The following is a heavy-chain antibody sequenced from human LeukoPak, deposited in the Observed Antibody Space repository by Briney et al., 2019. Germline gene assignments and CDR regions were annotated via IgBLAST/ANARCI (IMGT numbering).Heavy chain of an antibody. CDR1: GYSISSGYY. J-gene: IGHJ4*02. Sequence: SETLSLTCTVSGYSISSGYYWGWIRQPPGKGLEWIGSIYHSGSTYYNPSLKSRVTISVDTSKNQFSLKLSSVTAADTAVYYCARELGNSGWFDYWGQGTLVTVSS. CDR3: ARELGNSGWFDY. D-gene: IGHD6-19*01. V-gene: IGHV4-38-2*02. CDR2: IYHSGST.